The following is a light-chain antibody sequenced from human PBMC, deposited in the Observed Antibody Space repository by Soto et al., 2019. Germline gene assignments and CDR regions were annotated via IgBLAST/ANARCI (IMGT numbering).Light chain of an antibody. V-gene: IGKV1-27*01. CDR3: QKYDSVPT. Sequence: DIQMTQSPSSLSASVGDRVTITCQPSRGISNALAWYQQKQGTVPKLLIHSASNLQSGVPSRFSGSGSGTDFTLTISSLQPEDVASYYCQKYDSVPTFGPGTKLDIK. J-gene: IGKJ1*01. CDR2: SAS. CDR1: RGISNA.